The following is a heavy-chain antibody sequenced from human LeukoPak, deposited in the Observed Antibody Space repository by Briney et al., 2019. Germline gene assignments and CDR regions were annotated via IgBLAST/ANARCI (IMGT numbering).Heavy chain of an antibody. CDR1: GYTFTSYG. CDR3: ARDTDGGDYDDY. V-gene: IGHV1-18*04. CDR2: ISAYNGNT. Sequence: ASVKVSCKASGYTFTSYGISWVRQAPGQGLEWMGRISAYNGNTNYAQKLQGRVTMTTDTSTSTAYMELRSLRSDDTAVYYCARDTDGGDYDDYWGQGTLVTVSS. J-gene: IGHJ4*02. D-gene: IGHD3-16*01.